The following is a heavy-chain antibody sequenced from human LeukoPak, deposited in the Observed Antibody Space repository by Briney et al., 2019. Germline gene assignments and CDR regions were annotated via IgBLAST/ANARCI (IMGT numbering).Heavy chain of an antibody. J-gene: IGHJ2*01. CDR1: GYTFTGYY. D-gene: IGHD1-26*01. CDR2: INPNSGGT. Sequence: ASVKVSCKASGYTFTGYYMHWVRQAPGQGLEWMGWINPNSGGTNYAQKFQGRVTMTRDTSISTAYMELSRLRSDDTAVYYCARDQWERLRYFDLWGRGTLVTVSS. V-gene: IGHV1-2*02. CDR3: ARDQWERLRYFDL.